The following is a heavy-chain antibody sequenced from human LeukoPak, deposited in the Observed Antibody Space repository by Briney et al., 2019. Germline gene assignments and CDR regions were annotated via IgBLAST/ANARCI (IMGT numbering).Heavy chain of an antibody. CDR3: ARAGDYGDYVFDY. D-gene: IGHD4-17*01. CDR2: IYHSGST. J-gene: IGHJ4*02. CDR1: GGSISSGGYS. Sequence: PSQTLSLTCAVSGGSISSGGYSWSWIRQPPGKGLEWIGYIYHSGSTYYNPSLNSRVTISVDRSKNQFSLKLSSVTAADTAVYYCARAGDYGDYVFDYWGQGTLVTVSS. V-gene: IGHV4-30-2*01.